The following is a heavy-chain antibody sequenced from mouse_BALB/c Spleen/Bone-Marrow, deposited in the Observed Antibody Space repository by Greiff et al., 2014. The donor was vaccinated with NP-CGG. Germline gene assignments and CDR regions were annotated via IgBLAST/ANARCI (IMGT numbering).Heavy chain of an antibody. V-gene: IGHV1S41*01. CDR3: ARGGLHYFDY. J-gene: IGHJ2*01. CDR1: GYTFTSYW. CDR2: IAPGSGSS. D-gene: IGHD3-3*01. Sequence: DLVKPGASVKLSCKASGYTFTSYWINWIKQRPGQGLDWIGRIAPGSGSSYYNEMFKGKATLTVDTSSSTAYIQLSSLSSEDSAVYFCARGGLHYFDYWGQGTTLTVSS.